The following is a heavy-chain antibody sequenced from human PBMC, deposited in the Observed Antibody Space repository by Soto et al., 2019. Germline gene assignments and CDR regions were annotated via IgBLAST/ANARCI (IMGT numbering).Heavy chain of an antibody. Sequence: GVLRLSCAACGFTFSSYAMSWVRQAPGNGLEWVSAISGSGGSTYYADSVKGRFTISRDNSKNTLYLQMNSLRAEDTAVYYCAKDRERPNTAMGNYYYYGMDVWGQGTTVTVSS. CDR2: ISGSGGST. J-gene: IGHJ6*02. CDR1: GFTFSSYA. D-gene: IGHD5-18*01. V-gene: IGHV3-23*01. CDR3: AKDRERPNTAMGNYYYYGMDV.